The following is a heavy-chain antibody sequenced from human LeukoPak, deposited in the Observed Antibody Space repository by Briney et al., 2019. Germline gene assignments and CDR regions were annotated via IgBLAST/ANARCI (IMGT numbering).Heavy chain of an antibody. J-gene: IGHJ5*02. CDR3: GRSGRYRPSDL. Sequence: GGSLRLSCAASGFILSDHYIDWVRQAPGKGLEWVGRTRNKANSYTTEYAASVKGRFTISRDDPKNLLYLRMNSLKSEDTAVYYCGRSGRYRPSDLWGQGTLVTVSS. D-gene: IGHD1-26*01. CDR1: GFILSDHY. CDR2: TRNKANSYTT. V-gene: IGHV3-72*01.